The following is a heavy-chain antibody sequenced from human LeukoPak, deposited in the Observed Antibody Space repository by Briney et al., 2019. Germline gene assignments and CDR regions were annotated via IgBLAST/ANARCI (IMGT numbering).Heavy chain of an antibody. CDR3: AREEVLVGAFDI. J-gene: IGHJ3*02. V-gene: IGHV1-46*01. D-gene: IGHD3-3*02. CDR2: INPSGGST. Sequence: ASVTVSCKASGYTFTSYYMHWVRQAPGQGLEWMGIINPSGGSTSYAQKFQGRVTMTRDTSTSTVYMELSSLRSEDTAVYYCAREEVLVGAFDIWGQGTMVTVSS. CDR1: GYTFTSYY.